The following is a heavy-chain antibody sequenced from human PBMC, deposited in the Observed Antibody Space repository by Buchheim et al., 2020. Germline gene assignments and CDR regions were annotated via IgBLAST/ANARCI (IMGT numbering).Heavy chain of an antibody. J-gene: IGHJ4*02. Sequence: EMQLLESGGGLVQPGGSLRLPCAASGFAFSSYAMAWVRQAPGEGLEWVSGISASGDGTYYADSVKGRFTISRDTAKNTLYLQMHSLRVEDTAVYHCAKVGVGDFDYWGQGTL. CDR1: GFAFSSYA. CDR3: AKVGVGDFDY. CDR2: ISASGDGT. V-gene: IGHV3-23*01. D-gene: IGHD3-16*01.